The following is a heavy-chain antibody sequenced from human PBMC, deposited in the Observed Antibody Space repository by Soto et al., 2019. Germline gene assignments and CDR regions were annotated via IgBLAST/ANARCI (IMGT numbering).Heavy chain of an antibody. Sequence: PSETLSLTCTVSGCSISSYYWSWMRQPPGKGVEWIGYIYYSGSTNYNPSLKSRVTISVDTSKNKFSLKLSSVTAADTAVYSCARGGRDGYNYPFDYWGQGTLVTVS. J-gene: IGHJ4*02. CDR3: ARGGRDGYNYPFDY. CDR1: GCSISSYY. CDR2: IYYSGST. D-gene: IGHD5-12*01. V-gene: IGHV4-59*01.